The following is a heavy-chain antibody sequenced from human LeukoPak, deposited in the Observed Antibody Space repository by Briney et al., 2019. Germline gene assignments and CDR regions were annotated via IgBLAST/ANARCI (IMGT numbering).Heavy chain of an antibody. J-gene: IGHJ4*02. Sequence: PGGSLRLSCAASGFTFSSYAMSWVRQAPGKGLERVSVISGSGGSTHYADSVKGRFTISRDNSKNTLYLQMSSLRAEDTAVYYCAKIQGLSNSATDAYFDYWGQGTLVTVSS. D-gene: IGHD6-13*01. CDR2: ISGSGGST. V-gene: IGHV3-23*01. CDR3: AKIQGLSNSATDAYFDY. CDR1: GFTFSSYA.